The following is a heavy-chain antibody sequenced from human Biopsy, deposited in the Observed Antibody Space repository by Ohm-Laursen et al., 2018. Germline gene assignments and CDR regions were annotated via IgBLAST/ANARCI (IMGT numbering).Heavy chain of an antibody. J-gene: IGHJ3*01. CDR1: GYTFTSYD. D-gene: IGHD2/OR15-2a*01. V-gene: IGHV1-8*01. CDR2: LNPVSGNS. Sequence: ASVKVSCKASGYTFTSYDITWVRQASGQGPEWIGWLNPVSGNSNFGQKFRGRVTVTSDTSISTAYMELSGLRPDDTAVYYCVGGQRGPPIGVTVPGDAFDLWGPGTMVTVSP. CDR3: VGGQRGPPIGVTVPGDAFDL.